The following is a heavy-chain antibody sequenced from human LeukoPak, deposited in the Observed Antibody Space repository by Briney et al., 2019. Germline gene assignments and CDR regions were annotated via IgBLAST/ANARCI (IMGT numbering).Heavy chain of an antibody. CDR2: IYSGGST. J-gene: IGHJ4*02. CDR3: ARGEIINYFDY. D-gene: IGHD5-24*01. Sequence: GRSLRLSCAASGFTVSSNYMSWVRQAPGKGLEWVSVIYSGGSTYYADSVKGRFTISRDNSKNTLYLQMNSLRAEDTAVYYCARGEIINYFDYWGQGTLVTVSS. V-gene: IGHV3-53*01. CDR1: GFTVSSNY.